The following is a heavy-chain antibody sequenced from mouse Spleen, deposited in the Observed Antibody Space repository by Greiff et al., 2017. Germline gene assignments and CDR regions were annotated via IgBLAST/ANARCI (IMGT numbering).Heavy chain of an antibody. Sequence: EVNVVESGEGLVKPGGSLKLSCAASGFTFSSYAMSWVRQTPEKRLEWVAYISSGGDYIYYADTVKGRFTISRDNARNTLYLQMSSLKSEDTAMYYCTRVYYDYDGYFDYWGQGTTLTVSS. CDR2: ISSGGDYI. CDR3: TRVYYDYDGYFDY. V-gene: IGHV5-9-1*02. J-gene: IGHJ2*01. D-gene: IGHD2-4*01. CDR1: GFTFSSYA.